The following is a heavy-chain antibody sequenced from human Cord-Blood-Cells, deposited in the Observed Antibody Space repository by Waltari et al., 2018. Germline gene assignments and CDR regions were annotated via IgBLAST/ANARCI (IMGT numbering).Heavy chain of an antibody. CDR1: GFTLSSYG. J-gene: IGHJ6*02. Sequence: QVQLVESGGGVVQPGRSLRLSCAASGFTLSSYGMPWVRKAQCTGLEWGAVISYEGSNKYYADSVKGRFTISRDNSKNTLYLQMNSLRAEDTAVYYCAKVAYSSSWYPNYYYYGMDVWGQGTTVTVSS. V-gene: IGHV3-30*18. D-gene: IGHD6-13*01. CDR2: ISYEGSNK. CDR3: AKVAYSSSWYPNYYYYGMDV.